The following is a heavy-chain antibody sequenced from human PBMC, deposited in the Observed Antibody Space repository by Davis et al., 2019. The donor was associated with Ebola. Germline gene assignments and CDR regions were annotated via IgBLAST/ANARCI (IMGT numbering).Heavy chain of an antibody. CDR2: ISGSGGST. CDR1: GFTFSSYG. CDR3: AKDPVSAVAGAFDI. D-gene: IGHD6-19*01. V-gene: IGHV3-23*01. J-gene: IGHJ3*02. Sequence: GESLKISCAASGFTFSSYGMHWVRQAPGKGLEWVSAISGSGGSTYYADSVKGRFTISRDNSKNTLYLQMNSLRAEDTAVYYCAKDPVSAVAGAFDIWGQGTMVTVSS.